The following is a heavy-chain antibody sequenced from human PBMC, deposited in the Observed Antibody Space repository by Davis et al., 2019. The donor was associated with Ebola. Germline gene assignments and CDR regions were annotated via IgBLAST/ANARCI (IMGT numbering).Heavy chain of an antibody. CDR3: ARFDFDLMPNNQDGLLDV. Sequence: PSETLSLTCGVYGGSFSNYYWTWIRQPPGKGLEWIGEIIHSGNTNYNPSLKSRVTISADRSKKQFFLKLTSVTAADAAVYYCARFDFDLMPNNQDGLLDVWGQGTMVTVSS. V-gene: IGHV4-34*12. J-gene: IGHJ3*01. CDR2: IIHSGNT. D-gene: IGHD3-9*01. CDR1: GGSFSNYY.